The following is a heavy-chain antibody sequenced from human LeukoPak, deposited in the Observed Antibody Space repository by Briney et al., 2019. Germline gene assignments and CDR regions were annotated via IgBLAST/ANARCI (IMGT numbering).Heavy chain of an antibody. Sequence: GGSLRLSCAASGFTFSRYGMHCVRQAPGKGLEWVAVISYDGGNKDYADSVKGRFTISRDNSKNTLYVQMNSLRAEDTAVYYCARDYGYYDSSGYTLDYWGQGTLVTVSS. CDR1: GFTFSRYG. J-gene: IGHJ4*02. CDR3: ARDYGYYDSSGYTLDY. D-gene: IGHD3-22*01. CDR2: ISYDGGNK. V-gene: IGHV3-30*03.